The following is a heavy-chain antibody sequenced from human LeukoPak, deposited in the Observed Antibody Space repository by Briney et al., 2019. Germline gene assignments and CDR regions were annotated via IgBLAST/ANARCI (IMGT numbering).Heavy chain of an antibody. V-gene: IGHV1-2*02. Sequence: ASVKVSCKASGYTFTGYYMHWVRQAPGQGLEWMGWINPNSGGTNYAQKCQGRVTMTRDTSISTAYMELSRLRSDDTAVYYCARLVGATTFGDYWGQRTLVTVSS. D-gene: IGHD1-26*01. J-gene: IGHJ4*02. CDR2: INPNSGGT. CDR1: GYTFTGYY. CDR3: ARLVGATTFGDY.